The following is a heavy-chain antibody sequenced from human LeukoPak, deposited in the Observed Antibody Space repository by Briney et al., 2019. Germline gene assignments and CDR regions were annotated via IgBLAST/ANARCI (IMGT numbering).Heavy chain of an antibody. CDR1: GFTFSSYE. V-gene: IGHV3-48*03. Sequence: GGSLRLSCAASGFTFSSYEMNWVRQAPGKGLEWVSYISSSGSTIYYADSVKGRFTISRDNAKNSLYLQMNSLRAEDTAVYYCASKWGPKYSDYNYTDYWGQGTLVTVSS. CDR3: ASKWGPKYSDYNYTDY. D-gene: IGHD5-12*01. CDR2: ISSSGSTI. J-gene: IGHJ4*02.